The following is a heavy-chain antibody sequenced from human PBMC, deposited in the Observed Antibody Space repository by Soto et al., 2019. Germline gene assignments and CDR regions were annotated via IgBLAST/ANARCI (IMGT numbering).Heavy chain of an antibody. CDR1: GGSFSGYY. Sequence: SETLSLTCAVYGGSFSGYYWSWIRQPPGKGLEWIGEINHSGSTNYNPSLKSRVTISVATSKNQFSLKLSSVTAADTAVYYCARGGVVVVPAAMGCFDYWGQGTLVTVSS. D-gene: IGHD2-2*01. CDR3: ARGGVVVVPAAMGCFDY. V-gene: IGHV4-34*01. CDR2: INHSGST. J-gene: IGHJ4*02.